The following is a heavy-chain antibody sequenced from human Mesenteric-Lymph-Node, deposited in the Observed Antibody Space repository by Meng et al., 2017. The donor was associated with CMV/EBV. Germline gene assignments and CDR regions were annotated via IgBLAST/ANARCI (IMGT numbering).Heavy chain of an antibody. CDR1: GFTFSNAW. V-gene: IGHV3-15*01. CDR2: IKGKTDGGTT. Sequence: GGSLRLSCAASGFTFSNAWLSWVRQAPGKGLEWVGRIKGKTDGGTTDSAATVKGRFTNSRDDSKNTLYLQMNSLKTKDTAVYYCTTRVSSFCGSTRCFTEKLDYWGQGTMVTVSS. J-gene: IGHJ4*02. CDR3: TTRVSSFCGSTRCFTEKLDY. D-gene: IGHD2-2*02.